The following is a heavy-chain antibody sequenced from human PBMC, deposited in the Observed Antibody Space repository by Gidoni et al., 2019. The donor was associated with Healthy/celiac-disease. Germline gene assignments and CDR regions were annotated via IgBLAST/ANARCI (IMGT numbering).Heavy chain of an antibody. D-gene: IGHD3-10*01. CDR3: ARDYPSLNGDYGMDV. Sequence: QVQLQESGPGLVKPSETLSLTCTVSGGSISSYYWSWIRQPPGKGLEWIGYIYYSGSTNYNPSLKSRVTISVDTSKNQFSLKLSSVTAADTAVYYCARDYPSLNGDYGMDVWGQGTTVTVSS. CDR2: IYYSGST. J-gene: IGHJ6*02. V-gene: IGHV4-59*01. CDR1: GGSISSYY.